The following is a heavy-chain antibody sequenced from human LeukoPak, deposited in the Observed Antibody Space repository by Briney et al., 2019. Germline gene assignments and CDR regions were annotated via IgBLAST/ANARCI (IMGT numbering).Heavy chain of an antibody. J-gene: IGHJ4*02. CDR3: ARDDDTSGHYSLFEY. D-gene: IGHD3-22*01. V-gene: IGHV3-33*01. CDR2: LWAHGRSQ. Sequence: GGSLRLSCVASGFTLSNHVMHRVRPAPGKGLEWVAVLWAHGRSQYYADSVKGRFTISRDTSRSTVHLQMNSLRVEDTAVYYCARDDDTSGHYSLFEYGGQGTRVTVAS. CDR1: GFTLSNHV.